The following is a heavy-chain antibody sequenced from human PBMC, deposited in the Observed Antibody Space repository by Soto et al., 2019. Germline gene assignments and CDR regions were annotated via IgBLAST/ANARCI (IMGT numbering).Heavy chain of an antibody. CDR1: GDSISGSNTRYY. Sequence: SETLSLTCAVSGDSISGSNTRYYWGWIRQTPAKGLEWIGSVYHGGNTYYNPSLESRVTISVDTSKDQLSLSLTSVTAADTALFYCVRLGYYYDRSGPYYFDSWGQGTMVTVSS. V-gene: IGHV4-39*01. CDR2: VYHGGNT. D-gene: IGHD3-22*01. CDR3: VRLGYYYDRSGPYYFDS. J-gene: IGHJ4*02.